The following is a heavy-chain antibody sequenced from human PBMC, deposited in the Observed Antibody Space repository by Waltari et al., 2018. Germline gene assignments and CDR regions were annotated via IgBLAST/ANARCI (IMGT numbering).Heavy chain of an antibody. D-gene: IGHD1-26*01. CDR1: GYTFTSYG. V-gene: IGHV1-18*01. CDR2: ISAYNGNT. CDR3: ARDGVFSGSYYHYYYGMDV. Sequence: GASVKVSCKASGYTFTSYGISWVRQAPGQGLEWMGWISAYNGNTNYAQKLQGRVTMTTDTSTSTAYMELRSLRSDDTAVYYCARDGVFSGSYYHYYYGMDVWGQGTTVTVSS. J-gene: IGHJ6*02.